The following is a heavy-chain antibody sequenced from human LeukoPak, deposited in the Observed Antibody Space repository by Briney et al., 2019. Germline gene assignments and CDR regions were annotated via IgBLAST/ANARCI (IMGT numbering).Heavy chain of an antibody. V-gene: IGHV1-2*02. CDR2: INPNSGGT. Sequence: ASVRVSCKASGYTFTGYYMHWVRQAPGQGLEWMGWINPNSGGTNYAQKFQGRVTMTRDTSISTAYMELSRLRSDDTAVYYCARALTILQNWFDPWGQGTLVTVSS. CDR3: ARALTILQNWFDP. D-gene: IGHD3-9*01. CDR1: GYTFTGYY. J-gene: IGHJ5*02.